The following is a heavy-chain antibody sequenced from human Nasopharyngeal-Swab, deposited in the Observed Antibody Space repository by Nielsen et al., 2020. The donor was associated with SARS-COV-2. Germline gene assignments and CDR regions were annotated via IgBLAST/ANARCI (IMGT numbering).Heavy chain of an antibody. Sequence: ASVKVSCKASGYTFTGYYMHWVRQAPGQGLEWTGWINPNSGGTNYAQKFQGRVTMTRDTSISTAYMELSRLRSDDTAVYYCAREEGIAIFGVVLNTYYYGMDVWGQGTTVTVSS. J-gene: IGHJ6*02. V-gene: IGHV1-2*02. CDR1: GYTFTGYY. D-gene: IGHD3-3*01. CDR3: AREEGIAIFGVVLNTYYYGMDV. CDR2: INPNSGGT.